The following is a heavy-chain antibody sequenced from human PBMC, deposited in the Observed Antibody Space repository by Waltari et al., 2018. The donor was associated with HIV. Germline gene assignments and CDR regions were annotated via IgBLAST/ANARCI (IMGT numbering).Heavy chain of an antibody. D-gene: IGHD3-3*01. CDR1: GGSINTYF. J-gene: IGHJ5*02. Sequence: QVQLQESGPGLVKPSETLSLTCTVSGGSINTYFWNWFRQPPGKGLAWIGYIYSTGTTNYTPSLKSRVTMSVDTSKNQFSLKVRSVIAADTAVYYCARGTGVRFCSSWGQGTLVTVSS. CDR2: IYSTGTT. CDR3: ARGTGVRFCSS. V-gene: IGHV4-59*01.